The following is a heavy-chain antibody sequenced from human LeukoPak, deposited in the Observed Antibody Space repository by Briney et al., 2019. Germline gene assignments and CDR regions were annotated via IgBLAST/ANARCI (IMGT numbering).Heavy chain of an antibody. J-gene: IGHJ5*02. CDR3: ARRAYGSASSRGWFDP. Sequence: GESLKISCKGSGYSFTTYWIGWVRQMPGKGLEWMGIIYPSDSDTRYSPSFQGQVTISADKSISTAYLQWSSLKASDTAMYYCARRAYGSASSRGWFDPWGQGTLVTVSS. D-gene: IGHD3-10*01. CDR2: IYPSDSDT. CDR1: GYSFTTYW. V-gene: IGHV5-51*01.